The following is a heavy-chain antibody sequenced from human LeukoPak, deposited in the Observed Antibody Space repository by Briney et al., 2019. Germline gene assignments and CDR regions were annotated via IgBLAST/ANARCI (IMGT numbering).Heavy chain of an antibody. V-gene: IGHV3-48*02. CDR3: AREDGGKADI. J-gene: IGHJ3*02. CDR1: GFTFSRYS. Sequence: GGSLRLSCAASGFTFSRYSMNWVRQAPGKGLEWVSYISSSNNTIDYADYVKGRFSISRDNAKNQLYMQMKSLRDEDTAVYYCAREDGGKADIWGQGTMVTVSS. D-gene: IGHD4-23*01. CDR2: ISSSNNTI.